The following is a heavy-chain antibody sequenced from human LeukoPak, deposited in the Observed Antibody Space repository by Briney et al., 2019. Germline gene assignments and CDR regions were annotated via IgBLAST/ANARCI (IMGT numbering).Heavy chain of an antibody. Sequence: PSETLSLTCTVSGGSISSFYWTWIRQPPGKGLEWIGYIYYSGSTNFNPSLKSRVTISVDTSKNQFSLKLSSVTAADTVVYYCARVGDSSGYYYYLDYWGQGTLVTVSS. D-gene: IGHD3-22*01. V-gene: IGHV4-59*01. CDR3: ARVGDSSGYYYYLDY. CDR2: IYYSGST. CDR1: GGSISSFY. J-gene: IGHJ4*02.